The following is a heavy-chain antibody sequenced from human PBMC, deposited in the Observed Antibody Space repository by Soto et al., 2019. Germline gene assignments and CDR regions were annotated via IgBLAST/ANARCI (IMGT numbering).Heavy chain of an antibody. V-gene: IGHV3-23*01. CDR1: GFTFGTTD. CDR2: IDGSGGIT. Sequence: QLLQSGGGLVQPGGSLTLSCAASGFTFGTTDMSWVRQAPGEGLEWVSTIDGSGGITYYADSVKGRFTISRDNSRNTVYLQMNSTSGDDSALYYCVKNSGWFNTWGQGALVTVSS. CDR3: VKNSGWFNT. D-gene: IGHD6-19*01. J-gene: IGHJ5*02.